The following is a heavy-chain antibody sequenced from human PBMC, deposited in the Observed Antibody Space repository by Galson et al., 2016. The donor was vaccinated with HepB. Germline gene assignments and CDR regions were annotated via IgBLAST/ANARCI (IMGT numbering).Heavy chain of an antibody. J-gene: IGHJ3*02. CDR1: GFTFSDYG. CDR3: AKDQFGGSSYGGNDAFDI. CDR2: ISYDGGNK. V-gene: IGHV3-30*18. Sequence: CLRLSCAASGFTFSDYGMHWVRQAPGKGLEWVAVISYDGGNKYYADSVKGRFTISRDNSKNTLYLQMNSLRAEDTAVYYCAKDQFGGSSYGGNDAFDIWGQGTMVTVSS. D-gene: IGHD1-26*01.